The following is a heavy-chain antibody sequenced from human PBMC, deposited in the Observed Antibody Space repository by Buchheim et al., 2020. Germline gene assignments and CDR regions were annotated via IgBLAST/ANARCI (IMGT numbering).Heavy chain of an antibody. CDR2: INHSGST. CDR3: ARGRVYYDFWSGYSGFHYGMDV. Sequence: QVQLQQWGAGLLKPSETLSLTCAVYGGSFSGYYWSWIRQPPGKGLEWIGEINHSGSTNYNPSPKSRVTISVDTSKNQFSLKLSSVTAADTAVYYYARGRVYYDFWSGYSGFHYGMDVWGQGTT. J-gene: IGHJ6*02. D-gene: IGHD3-3*01. CDR1: GGSFSGYY. V-gene: IGHV4-34*01.